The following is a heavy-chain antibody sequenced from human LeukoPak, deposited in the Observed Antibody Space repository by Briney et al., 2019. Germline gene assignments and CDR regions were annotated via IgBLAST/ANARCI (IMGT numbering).Heavy chain of an antibody. D-gene: IGHD3-16*02. Sequence: GGSLRLSCAASGFTFSIYGMHWVRQAPGKGLVWVSRVNTDGSSTNYADSVKGRFTISRDNAKNTLYLQMNSLRAEDTAVYYCARDRYKFDPWGQGTLVTVSS. J-gene: IGHJ5*02. CDR2: VNTDGSST. V-gene: IGHV3-74*01. CDR1: GFTFSIYG. CDR3: ARDRYKFDP.